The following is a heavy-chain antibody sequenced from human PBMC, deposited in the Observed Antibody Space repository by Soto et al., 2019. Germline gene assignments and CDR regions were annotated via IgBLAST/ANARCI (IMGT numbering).Heavy chain of an antibody. CDR2: IGTAGDT. CDR3: ARGGPYYDFWSGSRPRHYYYGMDV. V-gene: IGHV3-13*01. CDR1: GFTFSSYD. J-gene: IGHJ6*02. Sequence: GGSLRLSCAASGFTFSSYDMHWVRQATGKCLEWVSAIGTAGDTYYPGSVKGRFTISRENAKNSLYLQMNSLRAGDTAVYYCARGGPYYDFWSGSRPRHYYYGMDVWGQGXTVTVPS. D-gene: IGHD3-3*01.